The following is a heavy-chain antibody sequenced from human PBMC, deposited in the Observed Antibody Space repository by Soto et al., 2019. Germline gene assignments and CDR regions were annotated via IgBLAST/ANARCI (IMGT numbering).Heavy chain of an antibody. J-gene: IGHJ4*02. CDR1: GFTFSSYT. CDR2: ISHDGSDK. D-gene: IGHD3-22*01. CDR3: AREGFDSSGYHRGLDY. V-gene: IGHV3-30*04. Sequence: VGSLRLSCAASGFTFSSYTMHWVRQTPGKGLERVAVISHDGSDKYYADSVKGRFTISRDNSKNTLYLQMNSLRAEDTAVYYCAREGFDSSGYHRGLDYWGQGTLVTVSS.